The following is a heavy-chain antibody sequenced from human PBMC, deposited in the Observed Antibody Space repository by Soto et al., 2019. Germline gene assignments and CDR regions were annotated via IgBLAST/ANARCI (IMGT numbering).Heavy chain of an antibody. Sequence: PGGSLRLSCAASGFTVSSNYMSWVRQAPGKGLEWVSVIYSGGSTYYADSVKGRFTISRDNSKNTLYLQMNSLRAEDTVVYYCARVKGVSAYYVSSGYPSDDYYYGMDVWGQGTTVTVSS. V-gene: IGHV3-53*01. D-gene: IGHD3-22*01. CDR2: IYSGGST. CDR3: ARVKGVSAYYVSSGYPSDDYYYGMDV. CDR1: GFTVSSNY. J-gene: IGHJ6*02.